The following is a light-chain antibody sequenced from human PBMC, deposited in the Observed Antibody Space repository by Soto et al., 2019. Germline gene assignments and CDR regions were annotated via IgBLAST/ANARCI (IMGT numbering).Light chain of an antibody. CDR2: DAS. V-gene: IGKV3-11*01. CDR1: QSVSSY. Sequence: EIVVTQSPATLSLSPGERATLSCRTSQSVSSYFAWYQQKPGRAPRLLIYDASSRATGIPARFFGSGSGTDFTHTISSLEPEDFAVYYCQQRSNWPITFGLGTRLE. J-gene: IGKJ5*01. CDR3: QQRSNWPIT.